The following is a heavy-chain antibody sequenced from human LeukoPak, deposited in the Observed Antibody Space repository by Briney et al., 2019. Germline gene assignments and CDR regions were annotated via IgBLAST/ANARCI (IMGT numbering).Heavy chain of an antibody. CDR1: GYTFTSYY. CDR2: INPSGGST. D-gene: IGHD3-22*01. J-gene: IGHJ6*02. CDR3: AREYYDSSGYYKPPYYYGMDV. Sequence: ASVKVSCKASGYTFTSYYMHWVRQAPGQGLEWMGIINPSGGSTSYAQKFQARVTMTRDTSTSTVYMELSSLRSEDTAVYYCAREYYDSSGYYKPPYYYGMDVWGQGTTVTVSS. V-gene: IGHV1-46*01.